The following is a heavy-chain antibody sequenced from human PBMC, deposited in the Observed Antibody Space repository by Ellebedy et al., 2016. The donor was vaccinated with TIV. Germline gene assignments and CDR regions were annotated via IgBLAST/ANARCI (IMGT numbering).Heavy chain of an antibody. Sequence: SQTLSLTCXVYGGSFSGYYWSWIRQPPGKGLEWIGEINHSGSTNYNPSLKSRVTISVDTSKNQFSLKLSSVTAADTAVYYCARGGYEPMDYYGSGILGEQDWFDPWGQGTLVTVSS. J-gene: IGHJ5*02. D-gene: IGHD3-10*01. CDR1: GGSFSGYY. V-gene: IGHV4-34*01. CDR2: INHSGST. CDR3: ARGGYEPMDYYGSGILGEQDWFDP.